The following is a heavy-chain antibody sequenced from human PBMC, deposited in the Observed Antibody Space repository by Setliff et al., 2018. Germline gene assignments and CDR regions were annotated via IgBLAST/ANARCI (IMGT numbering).Heavy chain of an antibody. CDR3: ARHAIAMSTIISYFDC. J-gene: IGHJ4*02. CDR1: GGSISSSSYY. D-gene: IGHD3-10*01. Sequence: SETLSLTCTVSGGSISSSSYYWGWIRQPPGKGLEYIGRIYYSGSTYYNASLKSRVTISVDTSKNQFSLKLSSVTAADTAVYYCARHAIAMSTIISYFDCWGQGTLVTVSS. V-gene: IGHV4-39*01. CDR2: IYYSGST.